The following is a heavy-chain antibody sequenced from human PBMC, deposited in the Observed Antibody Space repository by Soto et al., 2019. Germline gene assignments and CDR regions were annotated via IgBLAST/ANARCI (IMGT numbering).Heavy chain of an antibody. CDR2: VWKDGSNR. CDR3: AKVPRGSNFGYYNF. D-gene: IGHD5-18*01. J-gene: IGHJ4*02. Sequence: QTWGSLRLSCAASGIAFSDYGIHCCGHSPFKWLEWVAGVWKDGSNRYYVDSVKGRFTISRDNSKNTLYLQMNSLRDEDTAVYYCAKVPRGSNFGYYNFWGQGTLVTVSS. CDR1: GIAFSDYG. V-gene: IGHV3-30*02.